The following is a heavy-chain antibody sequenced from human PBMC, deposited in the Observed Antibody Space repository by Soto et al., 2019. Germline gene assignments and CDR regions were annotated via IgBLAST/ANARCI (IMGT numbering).Heavy chain of an antibody. V-gene: IGHV3-21*01. CDR2: ISGDSHYI. CDR3: VRCAVNCHPYGMDV. Sequence: GRSLRLSCAASGFTFSTYSMTWVRQTPGRGLEWVSSISGDSHYIFYADSVKGRFTISGDDAKNSLYLQMDSLSAEDTAVYYSVRCAVNCHPYGMDVWGQGATVTVYS. CDR1: GFTFSTYS. J-gene: IGHJ6*02. D-gene: IGHD2-15*01.